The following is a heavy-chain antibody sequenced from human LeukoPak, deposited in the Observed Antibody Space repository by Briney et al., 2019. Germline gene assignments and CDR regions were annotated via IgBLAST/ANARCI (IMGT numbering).Heavy chain of an antibody. CDR2: INHIGST. V-gene: IGHV4-34*01. Sequence: SETLSLTCAVYGGSFSDYYRTWIRQPPGKGLEWVGEINHIGSTNYNPSLKSRVTISVDTSKNQFSLKLRSVTAADTAAYYCARVPPRHYYGSGTYYKPSGHYYMDVWGKGTTVTVSS. CDR3: ARVPPRHYYGSGTYYKPSGHYYMDV. CDR1: GGSFSDYY. J-gene: IGHJ6*03. D-gene: IGHD3-10*01.